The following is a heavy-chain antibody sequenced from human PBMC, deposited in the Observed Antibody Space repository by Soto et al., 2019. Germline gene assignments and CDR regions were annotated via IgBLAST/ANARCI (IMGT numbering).Heavy chain of an antibody. CDR3: TTDDPINKY. CDR1: GFTFSNAW. Sequence: GGSLRLSXAASGFTFSNAWMSWVRQAPGKGLEWVGRIKSYTNSGTTDYAAPVKGRFAISRDDSKNTLYLQMNSLKTEDAGVYYCTTDDPINKYWGQGTLVTVSS. V-gene: IGHV3-15*01. CDR2: IKSYTNSGTT. J-gene: IGHJ4*02.